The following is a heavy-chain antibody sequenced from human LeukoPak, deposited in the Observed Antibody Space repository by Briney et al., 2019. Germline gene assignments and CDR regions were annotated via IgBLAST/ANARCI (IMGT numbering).Heavy chain of an antibody. J-gene: IGHJ3*02. V-gene: IGHV4-34*01. CDR1: GGSFSGYY. D-gene: IGHD6-19*01. CDR3: AREGWQWLVHAFDI. Sequence: SETLSLTCAVYGGSFSGYYWSWIRQPPGKGLEWIGEINHSGSTNYNPSLKSRVTISVDTSKNQFSLKLSSVTAADTAMYYCAREGWQWLVHAFDIWGQGTMVTVS. CDR2: INHSGST.